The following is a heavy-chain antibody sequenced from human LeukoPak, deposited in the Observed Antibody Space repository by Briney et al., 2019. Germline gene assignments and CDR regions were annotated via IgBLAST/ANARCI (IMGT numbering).Heavy chain of an antibody. V-gene: IGHV1-3*03. J-gene: IGHJ4*02. D-gene: IGHD6-19*01. CDR3: ARVVRYSSGPLTDLLPYYFDY. CDR1: GYTLTSYA. Sequence: GASVKDSCKASGYTLTSYAMHCVRQAPGQRLEWMGWINAGNGNTKYSQKLQGRVTITRDTSASTAYMELSSLRSEDMAVYYCARVVRYSSGPLTDLLPYYFDYWGQGTLVTVSS. CDR2: INAGNGNT.